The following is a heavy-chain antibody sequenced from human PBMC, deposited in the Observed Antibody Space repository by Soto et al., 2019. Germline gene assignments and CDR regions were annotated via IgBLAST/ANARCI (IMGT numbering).Heavy chain of an antibody. D-gene: IGHD3-10*01. CDR3: AIATYGSGSHSDD. V-gene: IGHV3-66*01. J-gene: IGHJ4*02. CDR2: IYSGGNT. Sequence: EVQRVEAGGGLVQPGGYLRLSCADSGFPVRSNYRTWVRQATGRGVEWVSVIYSGGNTYYADSVKGRFTISRDNSKNTLYLQMNSLRAEDTAVYYCAIATYGSGSHSDDWGQGTLVTLSS. CDR1: GFPVRSNY.